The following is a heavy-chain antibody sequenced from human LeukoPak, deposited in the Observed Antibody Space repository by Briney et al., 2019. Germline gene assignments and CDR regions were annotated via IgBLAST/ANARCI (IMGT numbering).Heavy chain of an antibody. CDR3: ARRTMITFGGVIIRHNWFDH. D-gene: IGHD3-16*02. V-gene: IGHV4-34*01. J-gene: IGHJ5*02. CDR2: IYHSGST. Sequence: SETLSLTCAVFGGSFSGYNWNWIRQPPGKGLEWIGSIYHSGSTYYNPSLKSRVTISVDTPKNQFSLKLSSVTAADTAVYYCARRTMITFGGVIIRHNWFDHWGQGTLVTVSS. CDR1: GGSFSGYN.